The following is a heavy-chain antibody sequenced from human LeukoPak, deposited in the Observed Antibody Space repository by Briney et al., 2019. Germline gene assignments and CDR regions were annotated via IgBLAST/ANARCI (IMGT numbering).Heavy chain of an antibody. CDR2: ISYDGSNK. Sequence: GGSLRLSCAASGFTFSSYGMHWVRQAPGKGLEWVAVISYDGSNKYYADSVKGRFTISRDNAKNSLYLQMNSLRDEDTAVYYCARGSNYGDYVWDQGTLVTVSS. CDR3: ARGSNYGDYV. CDR1: GFTFSSYG. D-gene: IGHD4-17*01. V-gene: IGHV3-30*03. J-gene: IGHJ4*02.